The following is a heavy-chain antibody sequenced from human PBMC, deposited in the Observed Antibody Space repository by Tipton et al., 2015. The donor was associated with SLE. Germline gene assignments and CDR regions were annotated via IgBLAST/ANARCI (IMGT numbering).Heavy chain of an antibody. CDR2: IYFTGNT. Sequence: TLSLTCTVSGGSVSSGGYYWSWIRQYPGKGLEFIGYIYFTGNTYYNPSLKSRVTISVDTSKNQFSLMLSSVTAADTALYYCARDKDGGYNYGLNGLDVWGQGTTVTVSS. J-gene: IGHJ6*02. CDR1: GGSVSSGGYY. V-gene: IGHV4-31*03. CDR3: ARDKDGGYNYGLNGLDV. D-gene: IGHD5-18*01.